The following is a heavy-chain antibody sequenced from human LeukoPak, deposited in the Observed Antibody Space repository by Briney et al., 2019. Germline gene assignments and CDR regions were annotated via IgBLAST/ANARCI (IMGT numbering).Heavy chain of an antibody. CDR3: ARDGSGYWAFDI. Sequence: GGSLRLSCAASGFTVSSNYMSWVRQAPGKGLEWVSVIYSGGSTYYADSVKGRFTISRDNSKNTLYLQTSSLRAEDTAVYYCARDGSGYWAFDIWGQGTMVTVSS. V-gene: IGHV3-66*01. J-gene: IGHJ3*02. D-gene: IGHD6-13*01. CDR1: GFTVSSNY. CDR2: IYSGGST.